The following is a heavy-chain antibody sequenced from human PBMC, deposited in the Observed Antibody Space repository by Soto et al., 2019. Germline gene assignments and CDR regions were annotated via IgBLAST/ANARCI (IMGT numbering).Heavy chain of an antibody. Sequence: GGSLRLSCAASGFTFSLYAMSWVRQAPGKGLEWVSTIGGSGVDTWYADFVRGRFTISRDNSRNTLYLQVNSLRAEDTAVYYCAKDAPGSGWLSDYWGQGTLGTVSA. J-gene: IGHJ4*02. CDR1: GFTFSLYA. CDR3: AKDAPGSGWLSDY. CDR2: IGGSGVDT. D-gene: IGHD3-22*01. V-gene: IGHV3-23*01.